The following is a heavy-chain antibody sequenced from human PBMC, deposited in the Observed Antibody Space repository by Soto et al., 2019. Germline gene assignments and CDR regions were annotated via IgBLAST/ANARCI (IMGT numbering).Heavy chain of an antibody. J-gene: IGHJ4*02. CDR3: VKESPSGFDYFDY. Sequence: PGGSLRLSCAASGFTFSNYAISWVRQAPGKGLEWVSIISGSGDTPYYADSVKGRFTISRANSRNTLYLQMNSLRAGDSAKYYCVKESPSGFDYFDYWGQGTLVKVSS. CDR1: GFTFSNYA. D-gene: IGHD6-19*01. V-gene: IGHV3-23*01. CDR2: ISGSGDTP.